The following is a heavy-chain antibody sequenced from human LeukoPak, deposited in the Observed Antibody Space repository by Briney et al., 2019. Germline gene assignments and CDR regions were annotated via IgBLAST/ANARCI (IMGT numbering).Heavy chain of an antibody. CDR3: ARQSGWFYYYYMDV. CDR1: GGSISSSSYY. V-gene: IGHV4-39*07. Sequence: PSETLSLTCTVSGGSISSSSYYWGWIRQPPGKGLEWIGSIYYSGSTYYNPSLKSRVTISVDKSKNQFSLKLSSVTAADTAVYYCARQSGWFYYYYMDVWGKGTTVTVSS. J-gene: IGHJ6*03. CDR2: IYYSGST. D-gene: IGHD6-19*01.